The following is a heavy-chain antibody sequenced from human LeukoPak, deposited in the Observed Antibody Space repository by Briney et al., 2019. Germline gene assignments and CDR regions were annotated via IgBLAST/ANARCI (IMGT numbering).Heavy chain of an antibody. CDR1: GGSVSSGSYY. CDR3: ARGARVIHAFDI. CDR2: IYYSGST. V-gene: IGHV4-61*01. J-gene: IGHJ3*02. D-gene: IGHD3-16*02. Sequence: SETLSLTCTVSGGSVSSGSYYWSWIRQPPGKGLEWIGYIYYSGSTNYNPSLKSRVTISVDTSKNQFSLKLSSVTAADTAVYYCARGARVIHAFDIWGQGTMVTVPS.